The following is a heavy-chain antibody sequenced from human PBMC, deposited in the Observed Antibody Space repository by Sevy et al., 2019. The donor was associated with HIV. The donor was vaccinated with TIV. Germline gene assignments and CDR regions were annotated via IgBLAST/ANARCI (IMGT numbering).Heavy chain of an antibody. J-gene: IGHJ4*02. CDR3: ARDRGEILSSAFDY. CDR1: GFSFSDHR. Sequence: GGSLRLSCVGSGFSFSDHRMHWVRQAPGKVLEWMAVISYDGRNTKYKADSVKGRFTISRDNSKNTLYLQMNSLRAEDTAIYYCARDRGEILSSAFDYWGQGTLVTVSS. V-gene: IGHV3-30*03. D-gene: IGHD3-16*01. CDR2: ISYDGRNTK.